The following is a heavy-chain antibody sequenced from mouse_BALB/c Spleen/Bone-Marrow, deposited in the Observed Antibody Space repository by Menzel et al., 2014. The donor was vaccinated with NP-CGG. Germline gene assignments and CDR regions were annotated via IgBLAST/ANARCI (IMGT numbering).Heavy chain of an antibody. CDR2: IDPANGNT. CDR1: GFNIKDTY. CDR3: ARYYYGYYFDY. Sequence: VQLQQSGAELVKPGASVKLPCTASGFNIKDTYMHWVEQRPEQGLEWIGRIDPANGNTKYDPKFQGKATITADTSSNTAYLQLSSLTSEDTAVYYCARYYYGYYFDYWGQGTTLTVSS. V-gene: IGHV14-3*02. J-gene: IGHJ2*01. D-gene: IGHD2-1*01.